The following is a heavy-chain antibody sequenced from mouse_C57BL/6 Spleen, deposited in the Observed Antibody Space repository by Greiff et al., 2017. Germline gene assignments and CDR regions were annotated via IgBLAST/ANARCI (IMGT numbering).Heavy chain of an antibody. V-gene: IGHV1-55*01. CDR2: IYPGSGST. CDR1: GYTFTSYW. D-gene: IGHD2-4*01. Sequence: QVQLQQPGAELVKPGASVKMSCKASGYTFTSYWITWVKQRPGQGLEWIGDIYPGSGSTNYNEKFKSKATLTVDTSSSAAYMQLSSLTSEDSAVYYCAREEGYDYEAWFACWGQGALVTVSA. J-gene: IGHJ3*01. CDR3: AREEGYDYEAWFAC.